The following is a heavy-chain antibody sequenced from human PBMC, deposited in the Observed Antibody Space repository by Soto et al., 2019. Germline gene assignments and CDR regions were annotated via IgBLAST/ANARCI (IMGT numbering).Heavy chain of an antibody. J-gene: IGHJ6*02. CDR2: IIPIFGTA. V-gene: IGHV1-69*01. CDR3: ARASVYCTHRVCYYYLGMDA. D-gene: IGHD2-8*01. CDR1: GATFSSYA. Sequence: ASVKVSCKASGATFSSYAISWVRQAPGQGLEWMGGIIPIFGTANYAQKFQGRVAITADESTSTAYMELSSLRSEGTAAYYWARASVYCTHRVCYYYLGMDAWGQGTTVTV.